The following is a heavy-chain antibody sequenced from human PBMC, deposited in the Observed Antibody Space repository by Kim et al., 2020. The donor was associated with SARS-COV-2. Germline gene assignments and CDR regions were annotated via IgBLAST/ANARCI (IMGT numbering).Heavy chain of an antibody. CDR1: GFTFSSYS. CDR3: ARGAAAGSYYYYGMDV. V-gene: IGHV3-21*01. Sequence: GGSLRLSCAASGFTFSSYSMNWVCQAPGKGLEWVSSISSSSSYIYYADSVKGRFTISRDNAKNSLYLQMNSLRAEDTAVYYCARGAAAGSYYYYGMDVWGQGTTVTVSS. D-gene: IGHD6-13*01. J-gene: IGHJ6*02. CDR2: ISSSSSYI.